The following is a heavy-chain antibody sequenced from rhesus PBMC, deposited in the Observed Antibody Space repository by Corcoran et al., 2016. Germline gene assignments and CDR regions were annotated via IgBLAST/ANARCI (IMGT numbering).Heavy chain of an antibody. D-gene: IGHD3-3*01. Sequence: QVQLQESGPGLVKPSETLSLTCTVSGASISSNWWSWIRQPPGKGVGGIGELNGNRGNNNANPSLKSRVTISKDASKNQFSLKLSSVTAADTAVYYCARGNIWTGYGLDSWGQGVVVTVSS. CDR3: ARGNIWTGYGLDS. J-gene: IGHJ6*01. CDR1: GASISSNW. V-gene: IGHV4-80*01. CDR2: LNGNRGNN.